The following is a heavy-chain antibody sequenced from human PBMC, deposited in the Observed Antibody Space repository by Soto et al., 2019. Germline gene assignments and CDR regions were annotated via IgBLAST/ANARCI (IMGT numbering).Heavy chain of an antibody. V-gene: IGHV1-2*04. J-gene: IGHJ3*02. Sequence: ASVKVSCKASGYTFTGYYMHWVRQAPGQGLEWMGWINPNSGGTNYAQKFQGWVTMTRDTSISTAYMELSRLRSDDTAVYYCARSVVVVVAATVSGAFDIWGQGTMVTVSS. D-gene: IGHD2-15*01. CDR3: ARSVVVVVAATVSGAFDI. CDR1: GYTFTGYY. CDR2: INPNSGGT.